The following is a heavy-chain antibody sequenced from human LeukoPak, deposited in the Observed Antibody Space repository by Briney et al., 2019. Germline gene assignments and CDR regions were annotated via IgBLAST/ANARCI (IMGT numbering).Heavy chain of an antibody. J-gene: IGHJ4*02. D-gene: IGHD3-22*01. Sequence: ASVTVSCKASGYTFTRNYINWLRQAPGQGLEWTGKIDPSGGGTAYAQKFQDRVTMTSDTSTSTVYMELNSLRSEDTAVYYCARLIGDYYDNSRSSYWHGHLDYWGQGALVTVSS. CDR1: GYTFTRNY. V-gene: IGHV1-46*01. CDR2: IDPSGGGT. CDR3: ARLIGDYYDNSRSSYWHGHLDY.